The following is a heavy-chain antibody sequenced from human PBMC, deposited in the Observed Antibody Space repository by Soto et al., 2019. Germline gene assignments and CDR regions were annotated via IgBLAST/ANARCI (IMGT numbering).Heavy chain of an antibody. V-gene: IGHV4-28*01. J-gene: IGHJ6*04. CDR1: GYSISSSNW. CDR2: IYYSGST. CDR3: ARNPLYYYGSGSIPYYYYGRDV. D-gene: IGHD3-10*01. Sequence: SETLSLTCAVSGYSISSSNWWGCIRQPPGKGLEWIGYIYYSGSTYYNPSLKSRVTMSVDTSKNQFSLKLSSVTAVDTAVYYCARNPLYYYGSGSIPYYYYGRDVWGKGTTVTVS.